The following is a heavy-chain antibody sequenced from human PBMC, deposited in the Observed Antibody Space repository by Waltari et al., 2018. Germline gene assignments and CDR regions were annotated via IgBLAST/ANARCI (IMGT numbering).Heavy chain of an antibody. CDR2: MRDDRSNK. CDR1: GFTFSSYG. D-gene: IGHD2-2*01. J-gene: IGHJ6*03. CDR3: AKDPNRYQLRLYYYYMDV. V-gene: IGHV3-30*02. Sequence: QVQLVESGGGVVQPGGSLRLSCAASGFTFSSYGMHWVRQAPGKGLEWVAFMRDDRSNKYYADSVKGRFTISRDKSKNTLYLQMNSLRAEDTAVYYCAKDPNRYQLRLYYYYMDVWGKGTTVTVSS.